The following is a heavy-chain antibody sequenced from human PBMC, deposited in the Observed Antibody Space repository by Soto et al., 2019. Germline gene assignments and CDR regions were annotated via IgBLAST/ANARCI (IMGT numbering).Heavy chain of an antibody. V-gene: IGHV1-18*01. Sequence: QVQLVQSGAEVKKPGASVKVSCKASGYTFTSYGISWVRQAPGQGLEWMGWISAYNGNTNYAQKLQGRVTMTTDTXTXXAYMELRSLRSDDTAVYYCARDERAAAGQGDAFDIWGQGTMVTVSS. CDR3: ARDERAAAGQGDAFDI. J-gene: IGHJ3*02. D-gene: IGHD6-13*01. CDR2: ISAYNGNT. CDR1: GYTFTSYG.